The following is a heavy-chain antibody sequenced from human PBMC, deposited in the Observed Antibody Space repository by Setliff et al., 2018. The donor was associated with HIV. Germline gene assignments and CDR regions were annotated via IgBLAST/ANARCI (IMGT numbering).Heavy chain of an antibody. CDR1: GYRFTKYW. V-gene: IGHV5-51*01. Sequence: LGESLKISCKGSGYRFTKYWIAWVRQMPGKGLEWVGIIYPDDSDIRYSPSFQGQVTISADKSISTAYLQWSGLEASDSAIYYCARRLGSGSYYKSDSYYYMDVWGKGTTVTVSS. CDR2: IYPDDSDI. J-gene: IGHJ6*03. CDR3: ARRLGSGSYYKSDSYYYMDV. D-gene: IGHD3-10*01.